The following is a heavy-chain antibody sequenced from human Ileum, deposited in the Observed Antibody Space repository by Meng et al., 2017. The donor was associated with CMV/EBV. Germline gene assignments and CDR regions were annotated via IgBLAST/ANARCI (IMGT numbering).Heavy chain of an antibody. CDR2: ISGSGGST. J-gene: IGHJ6*02. Sequence: GGSLRLSCAASGFTFSSYAMSWVRQAPGKGLEWVSAISGSGGSTYYADSVKGRFTISRDNSKNTLYLQMNSLRAEDTAVYYCAKTQADSPLYYYGMDVWGQGTTVTVSS. V-gene: IGHV3-23*01. CDR3: AKTQADSPLYYYGMDV. CDR1: GFTFSSYA. D-gene: IGHD3-22*01.